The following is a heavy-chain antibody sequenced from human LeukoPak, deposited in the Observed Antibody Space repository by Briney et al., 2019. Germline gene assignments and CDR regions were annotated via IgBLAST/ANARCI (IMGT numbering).Heavy chain of an antibody. CDR1: GGSISSSSYS. D-gene: IGHD3-22*01. CDR2: IYYSGST. Sequence: SETLSLTCTVSGGSISSSSYSWGWIRQPPGKGLEWIGSIYYSGSTYYNPSLKSRVTISVDTSKNQFSLKLSSVTAADTAVYYCARPYYYDSSGYHRERINWFDPWGQGTLVTVSS. J-gene: IGHJ5*02. V-gene: IGHV4-39*01. CDR3: ARPYYYDSSGYHRERINWFDP.